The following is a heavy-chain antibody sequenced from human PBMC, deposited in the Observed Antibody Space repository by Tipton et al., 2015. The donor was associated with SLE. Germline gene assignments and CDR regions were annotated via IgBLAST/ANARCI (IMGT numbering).Heavy chain of an antibody. D-gene: IGHD3-9*01. J-gene: IGHJ5*02. CDR1: GYTFTSYD. CDR3: ARGYDILTGYYRWFDP. Sequence: QLVQSGAEVKKPGASVKVSCKASGYTFTSYDINWVRQATGQGLEWMGWMNPNSGSTGYAQKFQGRVTMTRNTSISTAYMELSSLRSEDTAVYYCARGYDILTGYYRWFDPWGQGTLVTVSS. V-gene: IGHV1-8*01. CDR2: MNPNSGST.